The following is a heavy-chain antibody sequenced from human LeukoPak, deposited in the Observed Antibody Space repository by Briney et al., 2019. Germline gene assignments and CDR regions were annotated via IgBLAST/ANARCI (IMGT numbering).Heavy chain of an antibody. Sequence: GGSLRLSCAASGFTFSSYAMTWVRQAPGKGLEWVSIIYTSGLTYYADSVKGRFTISRDNSKNTLFLHMSSLRVDDTAVYYCARDGDSSSPRYNWFDPWGQGTLVTVSS. CDR2: IYTSGLT. V-gene: IGHV3-53*01. CDR3: ARDGDSSSPRYNWFDP. CDR1: GFTFSSYA. D-gene: IGHD6-6*01. J-gene: IGHJ5*02.